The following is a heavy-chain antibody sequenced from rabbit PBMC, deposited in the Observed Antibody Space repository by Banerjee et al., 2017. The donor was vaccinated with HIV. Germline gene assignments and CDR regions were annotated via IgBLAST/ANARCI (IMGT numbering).Heavy chain of an antibody. Sequence: QSLEESGGDLVKPGASLTLTCTASGFSFSSSYNMCWVRQAPGKGLEWIACIYAGSSGYTYYASWAKGRFTISKTSSTTVTLQMTSLTAADTATYFCARDLAGVVGWNLNLWGQGTLVTVS. CDR2: IYAGSSGYT. V-gene: IGHV1S40*01. CDR1: GFSFSSSYN. J-gene: IGHJ4*01. CDR3: ARDLAGVVGWNLNL. D-gene: IGHD4-1*01.